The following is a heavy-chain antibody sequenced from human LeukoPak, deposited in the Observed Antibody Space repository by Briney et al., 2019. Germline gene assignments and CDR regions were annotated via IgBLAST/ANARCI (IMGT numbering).Heavy chain of an antibody. CDR1: GFSFSTYS. Sequence: GGSLRLSCAASGFSFSTYSMNWVRQAPGKGLEWVSYIRSSGSTIYYADSVKGRFTISRDNAKNSLYLQMNSLRDEDTAVYYCARDPAHSSGPFDCWGQGTLVTVPS. CDR2: IRSSGSTI. D-gene: IGHD3-22*01. J-gene: IGHJ4*02. V-gene: IGHV3-48*02. CDR3: ARDPAHSSGPFDC.